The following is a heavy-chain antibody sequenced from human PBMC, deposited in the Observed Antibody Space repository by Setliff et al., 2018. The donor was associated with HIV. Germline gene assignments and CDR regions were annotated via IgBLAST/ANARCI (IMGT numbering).Heavy chain of an antibody. J-gene: IGHJ4*02. V-gene: IGHV4-39*01. D-gene: IGHD1-20*01. CDR1: GSSITSSSFY. CDR2: MTYVGST. Sequence: SETLSLTCTVSGSSITSSSFYWGWIRQPPGKGLEWIGSMTYVGSTSFSPSLKSRVTISVDTSENQFSLYLQMNSLRAEDTAVYYCARGAGNWNYFDYWGQGTLVTSPQ. CDR3: ARGAGNWNYFDY.